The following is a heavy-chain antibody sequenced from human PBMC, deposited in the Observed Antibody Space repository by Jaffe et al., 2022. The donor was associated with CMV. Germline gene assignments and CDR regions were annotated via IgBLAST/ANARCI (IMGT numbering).Heavy chain of an antibody. CDR1: GYSFTSYW. Sequence: EVQLVQSGAEVKKPGESLRISCKGSGYSFTSYWISWVRQMPGKGLEWMGRIDPSDSYTNYSPSFQGHVTISADKSISTAYLQWSSLKASDTAMYYCARQEIVVIHQNAFDIWGQGTMVTVSS. D-gene: IGHD3-22*01. CDR2: IDPSDSYT. V-gene: IGHV5-10-1*03. CDR3: ARQEIVVIHQNAFDI. J-gene: IGHJ3*02.